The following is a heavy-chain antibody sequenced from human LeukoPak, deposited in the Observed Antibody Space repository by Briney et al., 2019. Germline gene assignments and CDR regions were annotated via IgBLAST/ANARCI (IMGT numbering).Heavy chain of an antibody. J-gene: IGHJ4*02. D-gene: IGHD3-22*01. CDR2: IIPIFGTA. CDR3: ARGEHYYDSSGYYYY. V-gene: IGHV1-69*05. Sequence: GSSVKVSCKASGGTFTSYATSWVRQAPGQGLEWMGGIIPIFGTANYAQKFQGRVTITTDESTSTAYMELSSRRSEDTAVYYCARGEHYYDSSGYYYYWGQGTLVTVSS. CDR1: GGTFTSYA.